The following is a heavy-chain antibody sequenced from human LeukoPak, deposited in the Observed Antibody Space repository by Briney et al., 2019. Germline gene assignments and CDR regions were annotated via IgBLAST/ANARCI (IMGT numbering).Heavy chain of an antibody. D-gene: IGHD6-19*01. CDR2: IKHSGST. CDR3: ARQQCGPPDF. Sequence: PSETLSLTLAVSGGSLTGYSCACIRQPPGKGLEWIGEIKHSGSTDYNPSLKSLVTISVVNQKNQNSLNLSSVTAADTAVYFCARQQCGPPDFWGQGTLVIVSS. J-gene: IGHJ4*02. V-gene: IGHV4-34*01. CDR1: GGSLTGYS.